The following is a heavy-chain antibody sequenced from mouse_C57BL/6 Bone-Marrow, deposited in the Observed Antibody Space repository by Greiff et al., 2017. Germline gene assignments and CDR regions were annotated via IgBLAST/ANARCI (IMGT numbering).Heavy chain of an antibody. V-gene: IGHV1-64*01. CDR1: GYTFTSYW. CDR2: IHPNSGGT. CDR3: ARGITTVGSNYAMDY. D-gene: IGHD1-1*01. J-gene: IGHJ4*01. Sequence: QVQLQQSGAELVKPGASVKLSCKASGYTFTSYWMHWVKQRPGQGLEWIGMIHPNSGGTNYNEKFKSKATLTVDKSSTTAYMPRSSLTSEDSAIYYCARGITTVGSNYAMDYWGQGTSVTVSS.